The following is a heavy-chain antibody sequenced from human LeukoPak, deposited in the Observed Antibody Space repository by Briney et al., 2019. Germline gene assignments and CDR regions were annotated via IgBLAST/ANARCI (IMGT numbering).Heavy chain of an antibody. CDR1: GFTFSSYA. CDR2: ISYDGSNK. CDR3: AKLEDGAPDY. V-gene: IGHV3-30-3*02. D-gene: IGHD4/OR15-4a*01. J-gene: IGHJ4*02. Sequence: GGSLRLSCAASGFTFSSYAMHWVRQAPGKGLEWVAVISYDGSNKYYADSVKGRFTISRDNSKNTLYLQMNSLRAEDTAVYYCAKLEDGAPDYWGQGTLVTVSS.